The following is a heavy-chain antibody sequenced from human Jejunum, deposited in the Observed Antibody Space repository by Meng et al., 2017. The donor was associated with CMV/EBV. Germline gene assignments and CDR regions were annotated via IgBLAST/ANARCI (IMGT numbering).Heavy chain of an antibody. V-gene: IGHV4-39*02. CDR3: ARLFGYSYGAIEY. CDR2: IYYSGGT. Sequence: VAGGSISSSGYYGGWIRQPPGKGLEWIGSIYYSGGTHYSPSLKSRVSISVDTSKNHLSLMLSSVTAADTAVYYCARLFGYSYGAIEYWGQGTLVTVSS. D-gene: IGHD5-18*01. CDR1: GGSISSSGYY. J-gene: IGHJ4*02.